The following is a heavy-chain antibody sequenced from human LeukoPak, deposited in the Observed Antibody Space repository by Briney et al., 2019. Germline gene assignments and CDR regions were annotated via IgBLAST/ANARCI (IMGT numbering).Heavy chain of an antibody. J-gene: IGHJ3*02. CDR1: GGSISSGGYY. D-gene: IGHD6-6*01. Sequence: SSETLSLTCTVSGGSISSGGYYWSWIRQPPGKGLEWIGYIYHSGSTYYNPSLKSRVTISVDRSKNQFSLKLSSVTAADTAVYYCASVLRSIAASPGAFDIWGQGTMVTVSS. CDR3: ASVLRSIAASPGAFDI. CDR2: IYHSGST. V-gene: IGHV4-30-2*01.